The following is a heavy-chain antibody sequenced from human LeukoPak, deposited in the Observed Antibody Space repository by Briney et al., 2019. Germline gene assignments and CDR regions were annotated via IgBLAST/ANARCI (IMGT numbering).Heavy chain of an antibody. V-gene: IGHV4-34*01. J-gene: IGHJ3*02. CDR2: INHSGST. D-gene: IGHD6-13*01. CDR1: GGSFSGYF. Sequence: PSETLSLTCGVYGGSFSGYFWSWICQPPGKGLEWIGEINHSGSTNYNPSLKSRVTISVDTSKNQFSLKLSSVTAADTAVYYCARRRKRQLVPRGAFDIWGQGTMVTVSS. CDR3: ARRRKRQLVPRGAFDI.